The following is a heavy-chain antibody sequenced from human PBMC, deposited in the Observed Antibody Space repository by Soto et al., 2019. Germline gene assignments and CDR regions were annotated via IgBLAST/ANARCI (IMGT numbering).Heavy chain of an antibody. V-gene: IGHV5-51*01. CDR1: GYSFSIYW. J-gene: IGHJ6*02. D-gene: IGHD3-22*01. CDR2: IYPDDSDT. Sequence: PGESLKISCKGSGYSFSIYWVAWVRQMPGKGLEWMGFIYPDDSDTRYSPSFQGQVTISADKSVSSAYLQWSTLKASDTAMYYCVRLNVDGYEVVTSVRYMDAWGQGTTVTVSS. CDR3: VRLNVDGYEVVTSVRYMDA.